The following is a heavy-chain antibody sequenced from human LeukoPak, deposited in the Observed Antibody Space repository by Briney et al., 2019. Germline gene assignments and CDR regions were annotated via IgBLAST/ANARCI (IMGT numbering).Heavy chain of an antibody. V-gene: IGHV4-4*09. CDR1: GGSISSYY. Sequence: SETLSLTCTVSGGSISSYYWSWIRQPPGKGLEWIGYIYTSGSTKYNPSLKGRVTISVDTSKNQFSLELSSVTAADTAVYYCARVEIVVPAAVFFDYWGQGNLVTVSS. J-gene: IGHJ4*02. CDR3: ARVEIVVPAAVFFDY. CDR2: IYTSGST. D-gene: IGHD2-2*01.